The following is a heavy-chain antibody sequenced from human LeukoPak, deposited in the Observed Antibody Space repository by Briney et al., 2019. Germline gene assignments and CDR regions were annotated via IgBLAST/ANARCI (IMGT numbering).Heavy chain of an antibody. CDR3: ARDYRGGWNDY. J-gene: IGHJ4*02. D-gene: IGHD1-1*01. V-gene: IGHV3-7*01. Sequence: PGGSLRLSCVATGFTFTNHWMSWVRQTIGKGLECVAKIREDGSETHYVDFVKGRFTISRDNARNSLFLQMNNLRAEDTAVYYCARDYRGGWNDYWGQGTLVTVSS. CDR1: GFTFTNHW. CDR2: IREDGSET.